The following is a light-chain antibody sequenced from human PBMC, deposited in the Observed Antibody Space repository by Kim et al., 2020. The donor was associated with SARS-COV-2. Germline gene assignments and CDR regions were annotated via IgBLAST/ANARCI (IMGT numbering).Light chain of an antibody. V-gene: IGLV3-25*03. J-gene: IGLJ1*01. Sequence: PGQTARITGSGDALPKQYAFWYQQKPGQAPVVLIYKDTERSSGIPERFSGSSSGTTVTLTISGVQAEDEADYYCQSADSSGAFYVFGTGTKVTVL. CDR1: ALPKQY. CDR2: KDT. CDR3: QSADSSGAFYV.